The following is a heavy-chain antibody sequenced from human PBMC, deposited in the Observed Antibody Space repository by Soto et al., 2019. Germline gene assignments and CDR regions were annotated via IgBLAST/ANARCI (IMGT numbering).Heavy chain of an antibody. CDR3: ARDPSTINKLIGVWFDP. V-gene: IGHV1-69*13. CDR1: GDTFGRFT. CDR2: IKPISDIT. D-gene: IGHD4-4*01. J-gene: IGHJ5*02. Sequence: SVKVSCKASGDTFGRFTINWVRQAPGQGLEWMGGIKPISDITNYAQRFQGRATSTADASTSTVYLELSSLRSEDTAMYYCARDPSTINKLIGVWFDPWGQGTLVTVSS.